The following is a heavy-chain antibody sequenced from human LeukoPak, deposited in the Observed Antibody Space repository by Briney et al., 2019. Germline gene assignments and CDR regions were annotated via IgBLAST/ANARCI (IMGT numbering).Heavy chain of an antibody. CDR1: GFTFSSYS. CDR3: ARDRYGSGYVYDAFDI. CDR2: ISSSSSTI. J-gene: IGHJ3*02. D-gene: IGHD5-12*01. V-gene: IGHV3-48*01. Sequence: GGSLRLSCAASGFTFSSYSMNWVRQAPGKGLEWVPYISSSSSTIYYADSVKGRFTISRDNAKNSLYLQMNSLRAEDTAVYYCARDRYGSGYVYDAFDIWGQGTMVTVSS.